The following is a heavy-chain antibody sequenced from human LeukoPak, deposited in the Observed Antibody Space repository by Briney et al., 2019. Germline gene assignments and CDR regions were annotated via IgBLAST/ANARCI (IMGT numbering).Heavy chain of an antibody. J-gene: IGHJ4*02. CDR1: GFTFSSYS. V-gene: IGHV3-21*01. Sequence: GGSLRLSCAASGFTFSSYSMNWVRQAPGKGLEWVSSISSSSSYIYYADSVKGRFTISRDNAKNSLYLQMNGLRAEDTAVYYRARGALVAGTEQSDYWGQGTLVTVSS. CDR2: ISSSSSYI. CDR3: ARGALVAGTEQSDY. D-gene: IGHD6-19*01.